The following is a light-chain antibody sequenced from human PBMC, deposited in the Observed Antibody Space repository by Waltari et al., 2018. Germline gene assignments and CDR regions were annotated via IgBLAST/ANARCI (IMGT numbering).Light chain of an antibody. J-gene: IGKJ2*01. CDR3: QQYDDFPPYT. CDR1: RDIKNS. V-gene: IGKV1-33*01. CDR2: DSF. Sequence: DFQMTQSPSSLSASVGDRVTISCQASRDIKNSNWYQQKPGKAPKLLIYDSFNLEIGVPSRFSGRGSGTHFTFTISSLQPEDVATYYCQQYDDFPPYTFGQGTKVDLK.